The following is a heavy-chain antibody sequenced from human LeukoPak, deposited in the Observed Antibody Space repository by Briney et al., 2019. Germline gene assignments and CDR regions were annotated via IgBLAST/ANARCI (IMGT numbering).Heavy chain of an antibody. D-gene: IGHD6-6*01. CDR1: GFTFSSYA. V-gene: IGHV3-23*01. J-gene: IGHJ3*02. CDR3: AKVREYPHAFDI. Sequence: PGGSLRLSCAASGFTFSSYATSWVRQAPGKGLEWVSAISGSGGSTYYADSVKGRFTISRDNSKNTLYLQMNSLRAEDTAVYYCAKVREYPHAFDIWGQGTMVTVSS. CDR2: ISGSGGST.